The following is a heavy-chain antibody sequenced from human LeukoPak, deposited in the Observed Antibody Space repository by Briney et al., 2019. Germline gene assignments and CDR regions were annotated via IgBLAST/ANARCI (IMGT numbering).Heavy chain of an antibody. CDR2: INTDGSDT. Sequence: GGSLRLSCAASGFTFSSYWMHWVRQAPGKGLVWVSRINTDGSDTTYADSVKGRFTISRDNAKNTLYLQMNSLRAEDTAVYYCTRGGSRYCSGANCYDGFWGQGTLVSVSS. J-gene: IGHJ4*02. CDR1: GFTFSSYW. CDR3: TRGGSRYCSGANCYDGF. D-gene: IGHD2-15*01. V-gene: IGHV3-74*01.